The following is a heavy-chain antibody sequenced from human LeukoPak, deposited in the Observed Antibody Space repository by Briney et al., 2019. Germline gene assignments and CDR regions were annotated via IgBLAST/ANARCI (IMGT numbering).Heavy chain of an antibody. V-gene: IGHV3-21*01. CDR1: GFTFSSYS. Sequence: KPGGSLRLYCAASGFTFSSYSMNWVRQAPGKGLEWVSSISSSSSYIYYADSVKGRFTISRDNAKNSLYLQMNSLRAEDTAVYYCARDRYDSSGHNWFDPWGQGTLVTVSS. D-gene: IGHD3-22*01. CDR2: ISSSSSYI. J-gene: IGHJ5*02. CDR3: ARDRYDSSGHNWFDP.